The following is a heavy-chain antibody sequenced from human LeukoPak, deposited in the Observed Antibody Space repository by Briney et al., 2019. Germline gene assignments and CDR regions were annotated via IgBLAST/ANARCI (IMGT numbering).Heavy chain of an antibody. CDR3: ARDERYDSSGYPFAY. Sequence: ASVKVSCKASGYTFTGYFIHWVRQAPGQGLEWMGWINPNSGGTKYAQKFQDRVTMTRDTSISTAYMELNRLRSDDTAVYYCARDERYDSSGYPFAYWGQRTLVTVSS. CDR2: INPNSGGT. CDR1: GYTFTGYF. D-gene: IGHD3-22*01. V-gene: IGHV1-2*02. J-gene: IGHJ4*02.